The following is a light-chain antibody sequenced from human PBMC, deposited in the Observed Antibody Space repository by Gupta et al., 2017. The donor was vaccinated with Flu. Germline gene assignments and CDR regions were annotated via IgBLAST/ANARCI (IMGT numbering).Light chain of an antibody. CDR3: QQRSNSPPYT. Sequence: ATLSLSPGERATLSCRASQSVSHYLAWYKQKPGQAPRLLIYDASTRATGIPARFSGSGYGTDFTLTISSRESEDFAVYYCQQRSNSPPYTFGQGTKLQIK. CDR1: QSVSHY. V-gene: IGKV3-11*01. J-gene: IGKJ2*01. CDR2: DAS.